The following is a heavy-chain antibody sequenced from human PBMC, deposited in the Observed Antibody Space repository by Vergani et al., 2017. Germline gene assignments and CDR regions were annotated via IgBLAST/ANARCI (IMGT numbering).Heavy chain of an antibody. Sequence: QLQLQESGPGLVKASETLSLTCTVSGGSISSSSYYWGWTRQPPGKGLEWIGSIYYSGSTYYNPSLKSRVTISVDTSKNQFSLKLSSVTAADTAVYYCARVEGIAAPTEWSFDYWGQGTLVTVSS. CDR1: GGSISSSSYY. D-gene: IGHD6-13*01. CDR3: ARVEGIAAPTEWSFDY. V-gene: IGHV4-39*07. CDR2: IYYSGST. J-gene: IGHJ4*02.